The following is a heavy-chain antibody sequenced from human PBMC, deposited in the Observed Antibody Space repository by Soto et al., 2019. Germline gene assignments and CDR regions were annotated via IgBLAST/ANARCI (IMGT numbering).Heavy chain of an antibody. J-gene: IGHJ4*02. Sequence: ASVKVSCKASGYTFTSYGISWVRQAPGQGLEWMGWISAYNGNTNYAQKLQGRVTMTTDTSTSTAYMELRSLRSDDTAVYYCARDRSGSYLGYFDYWGQGTLVTVSS. CDR3: ARDRSGSYLGYFDY. CDR2: ISAYNGNT. CDR1: GYTFTSYG. D-gene: IGHD1-26*01. V-gene: IGHV1-18*01.